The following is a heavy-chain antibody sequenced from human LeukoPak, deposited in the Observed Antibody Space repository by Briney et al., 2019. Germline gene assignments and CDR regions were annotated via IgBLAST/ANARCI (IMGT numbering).Heavy chain of an antibody. J-gene: IGHJ4*02. V-gene: IGHV1-18*01. CDR3: ARGPHERSGYPDD. CDR1: GYTFNTYG. Sequence: ASVKVSCKPYGYTFNTYGITWVRQAPGQGLEWMGWISPYNGITNYAQKFQGRVTMTTDTSMSTAYMELRILRSDDTAVYYCARGPHERSGYPDDWGQGTLVTVSS. D-gene: IGHD3-22*01. CDR2: ISPYNGIT.